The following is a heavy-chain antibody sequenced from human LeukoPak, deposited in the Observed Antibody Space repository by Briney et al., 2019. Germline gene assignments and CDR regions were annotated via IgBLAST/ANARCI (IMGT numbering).Heavy chain of an antibody. CDR2: ISGSGGST. Sequence: GGSLRLSCAASGFTFSSYGMSWVRQAPGKGLEWVSAISGSGGSTYYADSVKGRFTISRDNSKNSLYLQMNSLRAEDTAVYYCARVAINDYGDYFDYWGQGTLVTVSS. J-gene: IGHJ4*02. CDR1: GFTFSSYG. V-gene: IGHV3-23*01. D-gene: IGHD4-17*01. CDR3: ARVAINDYGDYFDY.